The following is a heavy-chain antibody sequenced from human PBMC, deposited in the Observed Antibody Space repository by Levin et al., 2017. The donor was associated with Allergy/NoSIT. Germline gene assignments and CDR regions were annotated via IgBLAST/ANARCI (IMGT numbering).Heavy chain of an antibody. V-gene: IGHV6-1*01. CDR2: TYYRSKWYN. J-gene: IGHJ4*02. D-gene: IGHD1-26*01. CDR1: GDSVSSNSAA. Sequence: PSETLSLTCAISGDSVSSNSAAWNWIRQSPSRGLEWLGRTYYRSKWYNDYAVSVKSRITINPDTSKNQFSLQLNSVTPEDTAVYYCARDSSWSRGSYPGFDYWGQGTLVTVSS. CDR3: ARDSSWSRGSYPGFDY.